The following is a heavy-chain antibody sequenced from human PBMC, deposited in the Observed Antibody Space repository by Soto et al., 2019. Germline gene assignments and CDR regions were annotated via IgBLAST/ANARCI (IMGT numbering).Heavy chain of an antibody. CDR1: GGSISSSSYY. CDR3: ARRGGIAARPRGSYHFDH. V-gene: IGHV4-39*01. CDR2: IYYSGST. Sequence: SETLSLTCTVSGGSISSSSYYWGWIRQPPGKGLEWIGSIYYSGSTYYNPSLKSRVTISVDTSKNQFSLKLSSVTAADTAVYYCARRGGIAARPRGSYHFDHWGQRPLVTVPS. D-gene: IGHD6-6*01. J-gene: IGHJ4*02.